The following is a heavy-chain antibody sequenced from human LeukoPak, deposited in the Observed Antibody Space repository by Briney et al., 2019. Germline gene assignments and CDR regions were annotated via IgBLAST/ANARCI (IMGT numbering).Heavy chain of an antibody. Sequence: GGSLRLSCAASGFTFITNDMTWVRQAPGKGLEWVSVLYSDGNTKYSDSVQGRFTISRDNSKNTLYLEMNSMSPDETAVYYCARGVEPLAANTLAYWGQGTLVSVSS. CDR3: ARGVEPLAANTLAY. CDR2: LYSDGNT. V-gene: IGHV3-53*01. J-gene: IGHJ4*02. CDR1: GFTFITND. D-gene: IGHD1-14*01.